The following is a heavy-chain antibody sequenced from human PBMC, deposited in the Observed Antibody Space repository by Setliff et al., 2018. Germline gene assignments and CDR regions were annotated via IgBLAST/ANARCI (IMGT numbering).Heavy chain of an antibody. V-gene: IGHV3-53*01. CDR2: IVQSSST. J-gene: IGHJ4*02. CDR3: AKDSVPDGIWDFDS. Sequence: GESLRLSCATSGFTFKDYSLSWVRQAPGKGLEWVAGIVQSSSTVYADSMKGRFTISRDNSRNTISLQINDLRAEDTATYYCAKDSVPDGIWDFDSWGQGLLVTVSS. D-gene: IGHD1-20*01. CDR1: GFTFKDYS.